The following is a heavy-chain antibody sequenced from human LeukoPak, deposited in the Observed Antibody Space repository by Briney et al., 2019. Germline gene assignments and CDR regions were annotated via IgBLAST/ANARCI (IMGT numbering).Heavy chain of an antibody. J-gene: IGHJ3*02. CDR2: IYYSGST. D-gene: IGHD3-3*01. CDR1: GGSISSSSYY. Sequence: SETLSLTCTVSGGSISSSSYYWGWIRQPPGKGLEWIGSIYYSGSTYYNPSLKSRVTIYVDTSQNKFSLKLSSVTAADTAVYYCARHPQNTIFGVVITSENAFDIWGQGTMVTVSS. V-gene: IGHV4-39*01. CDR3: ARHPQNTIFGVVITSENAFDI.